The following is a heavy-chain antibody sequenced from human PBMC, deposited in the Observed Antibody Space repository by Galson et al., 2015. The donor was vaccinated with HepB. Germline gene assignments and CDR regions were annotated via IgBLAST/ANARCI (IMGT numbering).Heavy chain of an antibody. V-gene: IGHV3-23*01. Sequence: SLRLSCATSGPTFSNFAMNWVRQAPGKGLEWVSTISGSGGDTYYADSVKGRFTISRDNSKNTLYLQMNSLRAEDTAVYYCAKGFEFGEFLNWGQGTLVTVSS. D-gene: IGHD3-10*01. J-gene: IGHJ4*02. CDR1: GPTFSNFA. CDR3: AKGFEFGEFLN. CDR2: ISGSGGDT.